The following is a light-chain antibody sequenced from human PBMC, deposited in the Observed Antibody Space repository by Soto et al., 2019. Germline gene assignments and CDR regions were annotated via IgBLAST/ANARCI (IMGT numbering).Light chain of an antibody. Sequence: QPALAQPASVSGSPGQSITISCTGTSSDVGGYNSVSWYQQHPGKAPKLMIYDVSNRPSGVSDRFSGSKSGNTASLTIFGLQAEDEADYYCSSYATSILEVFGTGTKVTVL. J-gene: IGLJ1*01. V-gene: IGLV2-14*03. CDR2: DVS. CDR3: SSYATSILEV. CDR1: SSDVGGYNS.